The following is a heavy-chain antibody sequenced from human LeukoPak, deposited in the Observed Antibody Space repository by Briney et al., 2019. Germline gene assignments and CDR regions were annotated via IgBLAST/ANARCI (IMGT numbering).Heavy chain of an antibody. CDR2: INHSGST. D-gene: IGHD3-10*01. J-gene: IGHJ5*02. V-gene: IGHV4-34*01. Sequence: SDTLSLTCAVYGGSFSGYYWSWLRQPPGKGLEWIGEINHSGSTNYNPSLKSRVTISVDTSKNQFSLKLSSVTAADTAVYYCARGPGGYTGYYYGPGGFDPWGQGTLVTVSS. CDR1: GGSFSGYY. CDR3: ARGPGGYTGYYYGPGGFDP.